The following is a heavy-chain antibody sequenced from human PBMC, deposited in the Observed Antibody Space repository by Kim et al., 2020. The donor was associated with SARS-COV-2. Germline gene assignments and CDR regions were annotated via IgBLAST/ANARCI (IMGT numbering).Heavy chain of an antibody. D-gene: IGHD3-22*01. Sequence: VKGRFTNSRDNSKNTLYLQMNSLRAEDTAVYYCAKGSEYYDSSGYLFDFWGQGTLVTVSS. CDR3: AKGSEYYDSSGYLFDF. J-gene: IGHJ4*02. V-gene: IGHV3-23*01.